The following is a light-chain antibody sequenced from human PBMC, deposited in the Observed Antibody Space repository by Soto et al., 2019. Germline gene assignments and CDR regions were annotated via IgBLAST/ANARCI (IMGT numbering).Light chain of an antibody. CDR3: QNYNSAQGT. CDR2: AAS. J-gene: IGKJ1*01. Sequence: DIPMTQSPSSLSASVGDRVTITCRASQGISNYLAWYQQKPGKVPKLLIYAASTLQSGVPSRFSGSGSGTDFTLTISSLQPEDVANYDCQNYNSAQGTFGQGTKVDIK. CDR1: QGISNY. V-gene: IGKV1-27*01.